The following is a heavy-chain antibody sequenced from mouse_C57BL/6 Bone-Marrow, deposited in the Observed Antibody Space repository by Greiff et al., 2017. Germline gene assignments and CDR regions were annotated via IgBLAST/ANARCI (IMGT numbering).Heavy chain of an antibody. D-gene: IGHD1-1*01. CDR3: ALYESWFAY. V-gene: IGHV1-7*01. J-gene: IGHJ3*01. CDR2: INPSSGYT. Sequence: QVQLQQSGAELAKPGASVKLSCKASGYTFTSYWMHWVKQRPGQGLEWIGYINPSSGYTKYNQKFKDKATLTADKSSITAYMQLSSLTYEDSAVDYCALYESWFAYWGQGTLVTVSA. CDR1: GYTFTSYW.